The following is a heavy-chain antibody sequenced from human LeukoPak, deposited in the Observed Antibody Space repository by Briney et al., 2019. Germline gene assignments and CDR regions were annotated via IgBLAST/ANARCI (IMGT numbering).Heavy chain of an antibody. CDR3: ARQGERGIESDYWYFDL. D-gene: IGHD7-27*01. CDR1: GGSISSGSYY. CDR2: IYTSGST. V-gene: IGHV4-61*02. J-gene: IGHJ2*01. Sequence: KPSETLSLTCTVSGGSISSGSYYWSWIRQPAGKGLEWIGRIYTSGSTNYNPSLKSRVTISVGTSKNQFSLKLSSVTAADTAVYYCARQGERGIESDYWYFDLWGRGTLVTVSS.